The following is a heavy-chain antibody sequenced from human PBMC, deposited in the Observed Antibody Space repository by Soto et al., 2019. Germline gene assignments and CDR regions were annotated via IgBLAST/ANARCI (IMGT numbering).Heavy chain of an antibody. D-gene: IGHD2-8*01. CDR1: GFTFSHYA. CDR2: IRSSGEST. Sequence: LLESGGGLVQPGGSLSLSCTASGFTFSHYAMSWVRQAPGKGLEWVSGIRSSGESTYYADSVKGRLTISRDNSKTMLYLQINSLRAEDTAVYYCAKGGRRVLIPMDVWGQGTTVTVSS. CDR3: AKGGRRVLIPMDV. V-gene: IGHV3-23*01. J-gene: IGHJ6*02.